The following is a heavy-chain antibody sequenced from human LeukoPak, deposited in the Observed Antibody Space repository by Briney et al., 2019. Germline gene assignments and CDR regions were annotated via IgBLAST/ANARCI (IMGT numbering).Heavy chain of an antibody. V-gene: IGHV1-24*01. CDR1: GYTFTGYY. Sequence: ASVKVSCKASGYTFTGYYMHWVRQAPGKGLEWMGGFDPEDGETIYAQKFQGRVTMTEDTSTDTAYMELSSLRSEGTAVYYCATDRDVPAVRYFDLWGRGTLVSVSS. D-gene: IGHD2-2*01. CDR3: ATDRDVPAVRYFDL. J-gene: IGHJ2*01. CDR2: FDPEDGET.